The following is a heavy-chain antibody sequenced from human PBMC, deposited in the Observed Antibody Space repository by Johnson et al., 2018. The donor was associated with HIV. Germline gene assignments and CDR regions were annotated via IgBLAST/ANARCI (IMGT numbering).Heavy chain of an antibody. J-gene: IGHJ3*02. CDR1: GFTVSSNY. V-gene: IGHV3-30*02. CDR2: LRYDENRK. D-gene: IGHD3-10*01. CDR3: AKEGITMEVDI. Sequence: QVQLVESGGGVVQPGRSLRLSCAASGFTVSSNYMSWVRQAPGKGLEWVAFLRYDENRKYYADSVKGRFTISRDNSRNTLYLQMDSLRAEDTAVYYCAKEGITMEVDIWGQGTMVTVSS.